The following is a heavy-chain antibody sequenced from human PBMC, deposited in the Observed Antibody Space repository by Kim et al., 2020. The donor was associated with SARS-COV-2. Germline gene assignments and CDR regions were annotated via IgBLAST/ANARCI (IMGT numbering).Heavy chain of an antibody. J-gene: IGHJ4*02. V-gene: IGHV3-30*04. Sequence: GGSLRLSCAASGFTFSSYAMHWVRQAPGKGLEWVAVISYDGGNKYYADSVKGRFTISRDNSRNTLYLQMNSLRAEDTAVYYCARVAIAVAGNRPPGGYWGQGTLVTVSS. CDR3: ARVAIAVAGNRPPGGY. CDR2: ISYDGGNK. CDR1: GFTFSSYA. D-gene: IGHD6-19*01.